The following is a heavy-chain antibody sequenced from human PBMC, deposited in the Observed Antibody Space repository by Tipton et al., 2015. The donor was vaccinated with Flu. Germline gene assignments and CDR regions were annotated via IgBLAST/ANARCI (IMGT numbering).Heavy chain of an antibody. V-gene: IGHV4-4*07. D-gene: IGHD3-10*01. J-gene: IGHJ4*02. CDR3: ARGSGSGTDVTFYF. CDR2: IYSSGST. CDR1: GGSLSSFY. Sequence: TLSLTCTVSGGSLSSFYWSWIRQPAGKGLEYIGRIYSSGSTNYNPSFKSRVSMSLDASKTQFSLKLSSVTAADTAVYYCARGSGSGTDVTFYFWGQGTLVTVSS.